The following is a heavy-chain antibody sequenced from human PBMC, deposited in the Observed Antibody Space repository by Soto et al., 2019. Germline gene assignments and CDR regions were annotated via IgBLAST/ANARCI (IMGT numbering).Heavy chain of an antibody. V-gene: IGHV4-59*01. Sequence: PXETLSLTCAVSGDSFSRYKWSWIRQPPGKGLEYIGYMYSGGYTDYNPSLKSLVTMSVDTSRNQYSLKLTSATAADTAVYYCARERSAFDYWGQGPPVTVSS. CDR1: GDSFSRYK. CDR3: ARERSAFDY. J-gene: IGHJ4*02. CDR2: MYSGGYT.